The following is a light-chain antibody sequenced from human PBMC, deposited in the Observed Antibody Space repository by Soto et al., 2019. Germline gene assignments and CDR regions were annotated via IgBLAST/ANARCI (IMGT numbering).Light chain of an antibody. CDR3: QQYNKWPPWT. Sequence: EIVMTQSPATLSVSPGERATLSCRASQSVSTDLAWYQHKPGQAPRLLIYAASTRATGLPARFTGGGSGTEFTLTISSLQSEDIAVYYCQQYNKWPPWTFGQGTKVEI. V-gene: IGKV3-15*01. CDR1: QSVSTD. CDR2: AAS. J-gene: IGKJ1*01.